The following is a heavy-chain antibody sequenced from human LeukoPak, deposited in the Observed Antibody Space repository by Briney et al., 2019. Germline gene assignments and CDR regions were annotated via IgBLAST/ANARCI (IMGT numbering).Heavy chain of an antibody. CDR3: ARTHTVTTSFDY. CDR1: GFTFSSYE. Sequence: GGSLRLSCAASGFTFSSYEMNWVRQAPGKGLEWVSYISSSGSPIYYADSVKGRFTISRDNARNSLYLQMNSLRAEDTAVYYCARTHTVTTSFDYWGQGTLVTVSS. CDR2: ISSSGSPI. J-gene: IGHJ4*02. D-gene: IGHD4-11*01. V-gene: IGHV3-48*03.